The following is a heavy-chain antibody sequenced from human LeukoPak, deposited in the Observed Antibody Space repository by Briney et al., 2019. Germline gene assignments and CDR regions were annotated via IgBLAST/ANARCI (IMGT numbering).Heavy chain of an antibody. D-gene: IGHD2-15*01. CDR2: IKQDGSEK. CDR3: ARGPTELGYCSGGSCYGLYAY. CDR1: GFTFRDYW. J-gene: IGHJ4*02. Sequence: GGSLRLSCAASGFTFRDYWMSWVRQAPGKGLEWVANIKQDGSEKYYVDSVKGRFTISRDNAKNSLYLQMNSLRAEDTAVYYCARGPTELGYCSGGSCYGLYAYWGQGTLVTVSS. V-gene: IGHV3-7*03.